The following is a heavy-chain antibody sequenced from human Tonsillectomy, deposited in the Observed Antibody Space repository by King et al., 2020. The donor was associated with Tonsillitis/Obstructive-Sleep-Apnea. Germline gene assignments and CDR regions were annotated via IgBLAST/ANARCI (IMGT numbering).Heavy chain of an antibody. V-gene: IGHV1-18*01. CDR2: ISAYKGNT. CDR3: ARVRYGDYTDYYYYMDV. Sequence: QLVQSGAEVKKPGASVKVSCNASGYTFTSYGINWVRQAPGQGREWMGWISAYKGNTNYAHTLQGRVTMTPDTSTSTAYMELRSLRSDDTAVYYCARVRYGDYTDYYYYMDVWGKGTTVTVSS. J-gene: IGHJ6*03. CDR1: GYTFTSYG. D-gene: IGHD4-17*01.